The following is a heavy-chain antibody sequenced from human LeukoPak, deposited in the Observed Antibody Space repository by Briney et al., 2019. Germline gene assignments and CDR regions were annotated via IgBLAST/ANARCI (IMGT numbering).Heavy chain of an antibody. V-gene: IGHV4-34*01. CDR3: AAYGSGSYYNNRNLFDP. Sequence: SETLSLTCAVYGGSFSGYYWSWIRQPPGKGLEWIGEINHSGSTNYNPSLKSRVTISVDTSKNQFSLKLSSVTAADTAVYYCAAYGSGSYYNNRNLFDPWGQGTLVTVSS. CDR1: GGSFSGYY. D-gene: IGHD3-10*01. CDR2: INHSGST. J-gene: IGHJ5*02.